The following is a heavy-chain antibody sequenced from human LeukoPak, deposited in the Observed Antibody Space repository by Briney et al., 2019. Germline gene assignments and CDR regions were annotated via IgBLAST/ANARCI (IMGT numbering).Heavy chain of an antibody. CDR3: AKDWEVFDY. D-gene: IGHD1-26*01. CDR2: ISYDGSNK. Sequence: GRSLRLFCAASGFSFSSYGMRWVRQAPGKGLEWVAAISYDGSNKYYADSVKGRFTVSRDDSKNTLYLQMNSLRAEDTAVYYCAKDWEVFDYWGQGTLVTVSS. V-gene: IGHV3-30*18. J-gene: IGHJ4*02. CDR1: GFSFSSYG.